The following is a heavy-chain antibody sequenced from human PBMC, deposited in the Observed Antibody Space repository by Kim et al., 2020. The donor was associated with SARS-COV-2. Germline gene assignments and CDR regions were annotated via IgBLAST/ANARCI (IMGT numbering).Heavy chain of an antibody. D-gene: IGHD1-20*01. V-gene: IGHV3-7*03. Sequence: DKYYMDSVKGRFTISRENDKNSLYLQMNSLRAEDAAVYYCARVNNIFDYWGQGTLVTVSS. CDR2: DK. CDR3: ARVNNIFDY. J-gene: IGHJ4*02.